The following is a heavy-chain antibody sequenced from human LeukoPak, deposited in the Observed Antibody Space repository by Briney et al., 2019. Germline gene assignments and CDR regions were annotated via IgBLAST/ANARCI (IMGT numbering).Heavy chain of an antibody. CDR3: ARDRPISSESYPCD. CDR2: IYHSGST. V-gene: IGHV4-39*07. D-gene: IGHD2-2*01. CDR1: GDSISNRNSY. Sequence: SETLSLTCTVSGDSISNRNSYWVWIRQPPGKGLEWIGSIYHSGSTYYNPSLKSRVIISVDTSKNQFSLKLSSLTAADTAVYYCARDRPISSESYPCDWGQGTMVTVSS. J-gene: IGHJ3*01.